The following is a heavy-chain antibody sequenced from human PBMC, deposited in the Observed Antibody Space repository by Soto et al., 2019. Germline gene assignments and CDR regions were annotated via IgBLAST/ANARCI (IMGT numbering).Heavy chain of an antibody. CDR1: GGSISTGGYY. D-gene: IGHD1-26*01. Sequence: PSETLCITCTFSGGSISTGGYYWSGVRQRPGQGLEWIGYIYYTGSTFYNPSVGSRVSISIAPSKMQFSLTLSSVTAADTAVYYCARALSGSYGLDFWGQGALVTVSS. CDR2: IYYTGST. V-gene: IGHV4-31*03. CDR3: ARALSGSYGLDF. J-gene: IGHJ4*02.